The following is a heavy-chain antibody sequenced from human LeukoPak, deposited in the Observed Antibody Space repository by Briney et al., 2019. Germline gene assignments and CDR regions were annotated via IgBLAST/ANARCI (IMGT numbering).Heavy chain of an antibody. J-gene: IGHJ4*02. D-gene: IGHD6-13*01. Sequence: GGSLRLSCSASGFTFSSYAMHWVRQAPGKGLEYVSAISSNGGSTYYADYVKGRFTISRDTSKGTLYLQMNSLRVDDTAVYYCARDGAAADKVFDYWGQGTLVTVSS. V-gene: IGHV3-64*04. CDR2: ISSNGGST. CDR1: GFTFSSYA. CDR3: ARDGAAADKVFDY.